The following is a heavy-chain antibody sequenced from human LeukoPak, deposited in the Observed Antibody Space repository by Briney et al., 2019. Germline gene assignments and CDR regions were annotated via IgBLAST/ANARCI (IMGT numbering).Heavy chain of an antibody. CDR3: ARERRIYDY. Sequence: GSLRPSCAASGFTFSSYAMHWVRQAPGKGLEWVAVISYDGSNKYYADSVKGRFTISRDNSKNTLYLQMNSLRAEDTAVYYCARERRIYDYWGQGALVTVSS. V-gene: IGHV3-30*04. J-gene: IGHJ4*02. CDR2: ISYDGSNK. CDR1: GFTFSSYA. D-gene: IGHD5/OR15-5a*01.